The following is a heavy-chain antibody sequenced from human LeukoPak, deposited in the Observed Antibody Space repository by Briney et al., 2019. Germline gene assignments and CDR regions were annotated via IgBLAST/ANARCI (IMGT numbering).Heavy chain of an antibody. CDR3: ATRRYSGYDGDY. CDR1: GFTFSSYA. D-gene: IGHD5-12*01. CDR2: ISGSGGST. J-gene: IGHJ4*02. V-gene: IGHV3-23*01. Sequence: PGGSLRLSCAASGFTFSSYAMSWVRQAPGKGLEWVSAISGSGGSTYYADSVKGRFTISRDNSKNTLYLQMNSLRAEDTAVYYCATRRYSGYDGDYWGQGTLVTVSS.